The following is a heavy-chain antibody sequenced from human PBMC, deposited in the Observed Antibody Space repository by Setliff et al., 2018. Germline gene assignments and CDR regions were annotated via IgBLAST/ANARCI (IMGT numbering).Heavy chain of an antibody. Sequence: ASVKVSCKASGYTFTTCAMSWMRQAPGQGPEWMGWINTNTGNPSYAQGFTGRFVFSLDTSVSTAYLQISSLKADDTAVYYCARASRYGTIRYRGDYYMDVWGKGTTVTVSS. CDR1: GYTFTTCA. D-gene: IGHD5-12*01. CDR2: INTNTGNP. CDR3: ARASRYGTIRYRGDYYMDV. V-gene: IGHV7-4-1*02. J-gene: IGHJ6*03.